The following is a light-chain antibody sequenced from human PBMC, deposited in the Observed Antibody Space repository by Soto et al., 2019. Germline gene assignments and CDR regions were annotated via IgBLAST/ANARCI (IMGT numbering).Light chain of an antibody. CDR1: QGISSA. CDR3: QQFNSYPFT. Sequence: ALQLTQSPSSLSASVGDRVTITCRASQGISSALAWYQQKPGKAPKLLIYDASSLESGVPSRFSCSGSGTDFTLTISSLQPEDFATYYCQQFNSYPFTFGPGTKVDIK. V-gene: IGKV1-13*02. J-gene: IGKJ3*01. CDR2: DAS.